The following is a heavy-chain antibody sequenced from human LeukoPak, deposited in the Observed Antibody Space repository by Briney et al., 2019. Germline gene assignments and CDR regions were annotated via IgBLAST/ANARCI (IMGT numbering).Heavy chain of an antibody. V-gene: IGHV1-8*01. CDR3: ASKTGRITGTTSAAFDI. CDR2: MNPNSGNT. D-gene: IGHD1-7*01. J-gene: IGHJ3*02. CDR1: GYTFTSYD. Sequence: ASVKVSCKASGYTFTSYDINWVRQATGQGLEWMGWMNPNSGNTGYAQKFQGRVTMTRNTSISTAYMELSGLRSEDTAVYYCASKTGRITGTTSAAFDIWGQGTMVTVSS.